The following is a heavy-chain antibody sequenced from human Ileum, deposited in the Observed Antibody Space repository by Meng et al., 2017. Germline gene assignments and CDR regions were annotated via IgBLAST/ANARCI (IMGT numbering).Heavy chain of an antibody. D-gene: IGHD2-21*01. CDR3: NSRAYNWNDF. Sequence: GESLKISCTASGITFGDYALSWFRQAPGKGLEWISFIRSKAYGGTTEYAASVKGRITFSRNDSTNIAYLQMDSLKTEDTAIYYCNSRAYNWNDFWGQGTLVTVSS. V-gene: IGHV3-49*03. CDR2: IRSKAYGGTT. CDR1: GITFGDYA. J-gene: IGHJ5*01.